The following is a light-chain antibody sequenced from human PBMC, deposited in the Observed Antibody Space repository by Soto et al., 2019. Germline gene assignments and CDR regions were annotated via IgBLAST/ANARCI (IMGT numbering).Light chain of an antibody. CDR2: GAS. CDR1: QSVINSY. V-gene: IGKV3-20*01. Sequence: EIVLTQSPGTLSLSPGERATLSCRASQSVINSYLAWYQHKSGQAPTLLIYGASSRATGITDRFSGSGSGTDFTLTISRLEPEDFAVYYGQQYGISPWTFGQRTKVEIK. J-gene: IGKJ1*01. CDR3: QQYGISPWT.